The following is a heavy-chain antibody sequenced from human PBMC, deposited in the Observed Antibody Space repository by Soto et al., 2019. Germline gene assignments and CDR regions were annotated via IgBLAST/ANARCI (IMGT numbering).Heavy chain of an antibody. Sequence: GESLKISCKGSGYSFTSYWISWVRQMPGKGLEWMGRIDPSDSYTNYSPSFQGHVTISADKSISTAYLQWSSLKASDTAMYYCASSPRGYCSSTSCRELGNYYGLAVWGQGTTVTVSS. D-gene: IGHD2-2*01. V-gene: IGHV5-10-1*01. J-gene: IGHJ6*02. CDR2: IDPSDSYT. CDR1: GYSFTSYW. CDR3: ASSPRGYCSSTSCRELGNYYGLAV.